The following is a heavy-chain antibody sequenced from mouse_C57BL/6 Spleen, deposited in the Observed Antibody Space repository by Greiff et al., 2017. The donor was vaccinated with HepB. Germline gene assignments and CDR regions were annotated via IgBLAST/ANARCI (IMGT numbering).Heavy chain of an antibody. CDR3: ARWGDSDY. J-gene: IGHJ2*01. V-gene: IGHV1-82*01. CDR2: IYPGDGDT. CDR1: GYAFSSSW. Sequence: VKLQESGPELVKPGASVKISCKASGYAFSSSWMNWVKQRPGKGLEWIGRIYPGDGDTNYNGKFKGKATLTADKSSSTAYMQLSSLTSEDSAVYFCARWGDSDYWGQGTTLTVSS.